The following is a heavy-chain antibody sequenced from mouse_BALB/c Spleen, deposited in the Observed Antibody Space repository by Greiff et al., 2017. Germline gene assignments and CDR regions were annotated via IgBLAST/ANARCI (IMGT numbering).Heavy chain of an antibody. D-gene: IGHD2-4*01. Sequence: EVHLVESGGGLVQPGGSLKLSCAASGFTFSSYTMSWVRQTPEKRLEWVAYISNGGGSTYYPDTVKGRFTISRDNAKNTLYLQMSSLKSEDTAMYYCARHYYDYWYFDVWGAGTTVTVSS. CDR2: ISNGGGST. J-gene: IGHJ1*01. CDR1: GFTFSSYT. V-gene: IGHV5-12-2*01. CDR3: ARHYYDYWYFDV.